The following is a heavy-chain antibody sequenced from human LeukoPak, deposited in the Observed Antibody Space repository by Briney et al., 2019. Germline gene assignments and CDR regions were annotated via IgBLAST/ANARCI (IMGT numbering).Heavy chain of an antibody. V-gene: IGHV3-43D*03. CDR2: ISWDGGST. D-gene: IGHD2-15*01. J-gene: IGHJ6*03. Sequence: PGGSLRLSCAASGFTFDDYAMHWVRQAPGKGMEWVSLISWDGGSTYYADSVKGRFTISRDNSKNSLYLQMNSLRAEDTASYYCEKVLLPYYYYMDVGGKGPRVPVS. CDR1: GFTFDDYA. CDR3: EKVLLPYYYYMDV.